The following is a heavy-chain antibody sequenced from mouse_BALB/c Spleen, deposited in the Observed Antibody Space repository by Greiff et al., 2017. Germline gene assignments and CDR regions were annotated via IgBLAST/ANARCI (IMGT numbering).Heavy chain of an antibody. D-gene: IGHD4-1*01. V-gene: IGHV2-9*02. J-gene: IGHJ3*01. CDR2: IWAGGST. Sequence: VKLVESGPGLVAPSQSLSITCTVSGFSLTSYGVHWVRQPPGKGLEWLGVIWAGGSTNYNSALMSRLSISKDNSKSQVFLKMNSLQTDDTAMYYCAREGKSGTAWFAYWGQGTLVTVSA. CDR3: AREGKSGTAWFAY. CDR1: GFSLTSYG.